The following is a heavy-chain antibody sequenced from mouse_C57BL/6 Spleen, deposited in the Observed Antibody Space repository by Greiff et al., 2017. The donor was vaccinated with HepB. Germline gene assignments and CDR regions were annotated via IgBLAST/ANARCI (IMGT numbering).Heavy chain of an antibody. V-gene: IGHV1-82*01. J-gene: IGHJ2*01. Sequence: QVQLQQSGPELVKPGASVKISCKASGYAFSSSWMNWVKQRPGKGLEWIGRIYPGDGDTNYNGKFKGKATLTADKSSSTAYMQLSSLTSEDSAVYFCARVPLGRGDYWGQGTTLTVSS. CDR1: GYAFSSSW. CDR3: ARVPLGRGDY. CDR2: IYPGDGDT. D-gene: IGHD4-1*01.